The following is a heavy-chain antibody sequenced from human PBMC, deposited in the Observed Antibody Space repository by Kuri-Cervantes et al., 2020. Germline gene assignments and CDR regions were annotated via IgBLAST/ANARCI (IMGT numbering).Heavy chain of an antibody. CDR3: GPGTTAMWVDY. CDR2: MIPIFGTA. V-gene: IGHV1-69*13. D-gene: IGHD1-7*01. Sequence: SVTVSCKASGGTFSRYALRWVRKAPGQGLEWMGGMIPIFGTANYAQKFQGRVTITADESTSQAYMALSSLRSDDTAVYYCGPGTTAMWVDYWGQGTLVTVSS. J-gene: IGHJ4*02. CDR1: GGTFSRYA.